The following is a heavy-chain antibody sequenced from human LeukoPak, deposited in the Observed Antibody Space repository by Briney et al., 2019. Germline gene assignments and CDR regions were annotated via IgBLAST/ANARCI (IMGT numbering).Heavy chain of an antibody. J-gene: IGHJ4*02. CDR3: ARGDLYDYYDSSGYYYNGYRAFDI. CDR1: GFTFSDYY. CDR2: ISSSGSTI. V-gene: IGHV3-11*01. D-gene: IGHD3-22*01. Sequence: PGGSLRLSCAASGFTFSDYYMSWIRQAPGKGLEWVSYISSSGSTIYYADSVKGRFTISRDNAKNSLYLQMNSLRAEDTAVYYCARGDLYDYYDSSGYYYNGYRAFDIWGQGTLVTVSS.